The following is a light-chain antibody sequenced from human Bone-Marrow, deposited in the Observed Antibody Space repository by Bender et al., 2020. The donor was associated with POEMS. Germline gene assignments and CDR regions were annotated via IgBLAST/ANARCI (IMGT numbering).Light chain of an antibody. CDR3: CSYSITSSHVV. V-gene: IGLV1-44*01. Sequence: QSVLTQPPSASGTPGQRVTISCSGGSSNIGAHAVNWYQHLPGTAPKLLIYSSHRRPSEVPDRFSGSRSGTSASLAISGLQAEDEADYYCCSYSITSSHVVFGGGTKLSVL. CDR2: SSH. CDR1: SSNIGAHA. J-gene: IGLJ2*01.